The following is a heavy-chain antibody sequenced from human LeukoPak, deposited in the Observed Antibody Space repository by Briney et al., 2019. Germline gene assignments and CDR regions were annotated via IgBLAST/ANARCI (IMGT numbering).Heavy chain of an antibody. Sequence: ASVKVSCKASGYTFTSYDINWVRQAPGQGLEWMGWISAYNGNTNYAQKLQGRVTITADKSTSTAYMELSSLRSEDTAVYYCARDNGDYSDDYWGQGTLVTVSS. CDR1: GYTFTSYD. CDR2: ISAYNGNT. CDR3: ARDNGDYSDDY. D-gene: IGHD4-17*01. V-gene: IGHV1-18*01. J-gene: IGHJ4*02.